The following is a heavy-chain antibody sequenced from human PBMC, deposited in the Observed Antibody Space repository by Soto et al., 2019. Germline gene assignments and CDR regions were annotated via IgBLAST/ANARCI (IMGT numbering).Heavy chain of an antibody. D-gene: IGHD1-26*01. Sequence: QVQLVQSGGEMKKPGASVKVSCKASGYTFTSYGISWVRQAPGQGLEWMGWISVYNGKTNIKYAQKFQGRVTMTTDTSTTTAHMELRSLRSDDTAVYYCARDRRVGLTLAFDIWGQGTMVTVSS. V-gene: IGHV1-18*01. J-gene: IGHJ3*02. CDR3: ARDRRVGLTLAFDI. CDR2: ISVYNGKTNI. CDR1: GYTFTSYG.